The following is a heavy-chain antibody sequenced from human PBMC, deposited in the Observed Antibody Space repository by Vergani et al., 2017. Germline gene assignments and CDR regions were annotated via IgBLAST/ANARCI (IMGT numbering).Heavy chain of an antibody. J-gene: IGHJ4*02. D-gene: IGHD6-19*01. CDR2: IRSKANSYAT. Sequence: VQLVESGGGVVQPGRSLRLSCAASGFTFSSYGMHWVRQAPGKGLEWVGRIRSKANSYATAYAASVKGRFTISRDDSKNTAYLQMNSLRAEDTAVYYCARWLSSGWYALGDYWGQGTLVTVSS. CDR3: ARWLSSGWYALGDY. CDR1: GFTFSSYG. V-gene: IGHV3-73*01.